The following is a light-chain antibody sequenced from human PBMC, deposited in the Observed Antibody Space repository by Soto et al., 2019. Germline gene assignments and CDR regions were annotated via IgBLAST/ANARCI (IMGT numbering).Light chain of an antibody. Sequence: EIVLTQSPGTLSLSPGERATLSCRASQSVSSSYLAWYQQKPGQAPRLLIYGASSRATGIPDRFSGSGSGTDFTLIISGLEPEDFVVYYCQKYGSTPRTFGQGTKVEIK. CDR3: QKYGSTPRT. CDR1: QSVSSSY. V-gene: IGKV3-20*01. J-gene: IGKJ1*01. CDR2: GAS.